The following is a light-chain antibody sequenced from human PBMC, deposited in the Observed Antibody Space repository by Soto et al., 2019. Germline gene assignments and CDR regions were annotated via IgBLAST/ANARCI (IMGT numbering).Light chain of an antibody. CDR3: SSYTSSSTLVV. J-gene: IGLJ2*01. CDR1: SSDVGGYNY. V-gene: IGLV2-14*01. Sequence: QSVLTQPASVSGSPGQSITISCTGTSSDVGGYNYVSWYQQHPGKAPKLMIYDVSNRPSGVSNRFSGSKSGNTASLTISGIQAEDEADYYGSSYTSSSTLVVFGGGTKLTVL. CDR2: DVS.